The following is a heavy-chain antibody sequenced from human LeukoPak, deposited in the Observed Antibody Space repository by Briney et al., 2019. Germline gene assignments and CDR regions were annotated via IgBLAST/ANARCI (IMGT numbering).Heavy chain of an antibody. Sequence: SETLSLTCAVYGGSFSGYYWSWIRQPPGKGLEWIGEINHSGSTNYNPSLKSRVTISVDTSKNQFSLKLSSVTAADTAVYYCASHAQQLVLGSWFDPWGQGTLVTVSS. CDR3: ASHAQQLVLGSWFDP. V-gene: IGHV4-34*01. CDR2: INHSGST. J-gene: IGHJ5*02. CDR1: GGSFSGYY. D-gene: IGHD6-13*01.